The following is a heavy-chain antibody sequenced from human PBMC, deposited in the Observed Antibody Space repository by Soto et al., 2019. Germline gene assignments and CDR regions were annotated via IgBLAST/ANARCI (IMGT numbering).Heavy chain of an antibody. D-gene: IGHD3-3*01. CDR1: GFTFSSYA. V-gene: IGHV3-23*01. CDR3: AKGLLYQDR. J-gene: IGHJ5*02. CDR2: ISGNGGRT. Sequence: EVQLLESGGGLVQPGGSLRLSCAASGFTFSSYAMSWVRQAPGKGLEWVSAISGNGGRTYYADSVEGRFTISRDNSKSTVYLQMSSLSAEETAVYYCAKGLLYQDRWGQGTLVTVSS.